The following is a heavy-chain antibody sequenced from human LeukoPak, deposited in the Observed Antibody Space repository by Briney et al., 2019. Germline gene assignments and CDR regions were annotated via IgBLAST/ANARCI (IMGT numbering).Heavy chain of an antibody. D-gene: IGHD1-26*01. J-gene: IGHJ4*02. CDR1: GGSISSSSYY. CDR2: IYYSGST. CDR3: ARHRGSPYSGSYYYFDY. Sequence: SETLSLTCTVSGGSISSSSYYWGWIRQPPGKGLEGIGRIYYSGSTYYNQSLKSRVTIFVDTSKNQFSLNLGSVTAADTAVYHCARHRGSPYSGSYYYFDYWGQGTLVTVSS. V-gene: IGHV4-39*01.